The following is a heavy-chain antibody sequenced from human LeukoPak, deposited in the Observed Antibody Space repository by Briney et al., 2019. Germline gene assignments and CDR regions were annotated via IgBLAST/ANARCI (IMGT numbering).Heavy chain of an antibody. D-gene: IGHD4-17*01. Sequence: SETLSHTCDLSGVSFSTYYWSWIRQSPEKWLEWSGEVNHSVYTNYNTSLKGRVTISVDTSKLQFSLKLSSVTAAYTAVYYCARQLYGSDYWGQGTLVTVSS. CDR1: GVSFSTYY. CDR3: ARQLYGSDY. V-gene: IGHV4-34*01. CDR2: VNHSVYT. J-gene: IGHJ4*02.